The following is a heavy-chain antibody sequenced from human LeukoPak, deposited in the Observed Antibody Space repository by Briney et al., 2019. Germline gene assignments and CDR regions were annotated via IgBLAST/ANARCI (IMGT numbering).Heavy chain of an antibody. CDR2: ISSSGSTI. V-gene: IGHV3-48*04. CDR1: GFTFSSYS. J-gene: IGHJ6*04. Sequence: GGSLRLSCAASGFTFSSYSMNWVRQAPGKGLEWVSYISSSGSTIYYADSVKGRFTISRDNAKNSLYLQMNSLRAEDTAVCYCAELGITMIGGVWGKGTTVTVSS. CDR3: AELGITMIGGV. D-gene: IGHD3-10*02.